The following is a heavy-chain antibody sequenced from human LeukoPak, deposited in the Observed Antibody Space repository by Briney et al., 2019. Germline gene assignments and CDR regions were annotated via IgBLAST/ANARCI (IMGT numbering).Heavy chain of an antibody. CDR1: GFNFSSAA. V-gene: IGHV3-64*01. D-gene: IGHD3-22*01. CDR2: ITNNGCYT. Sequence: GGSLRLSWSASGFNFSSAAMRWLRQAPGKGLEYVSAITNNGCYTYYASSVKDRFTISRDNSKNTLYLQMGSLTPEDTAVYYCAGASPDGFYDYWGQGTLVSVSS. J-gene: IGHJ4*02. CDR3: AGASPDGFYDY.